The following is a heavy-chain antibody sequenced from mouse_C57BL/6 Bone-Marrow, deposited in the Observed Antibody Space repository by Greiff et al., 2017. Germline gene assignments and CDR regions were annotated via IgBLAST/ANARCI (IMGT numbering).Heavy chain of an antibody. CDR1: GYAFSSSW. D-gene: IGHD1-3*01. CDR2: IYPGDGDT. Sequence: QVQLKQSGPELVKPGASVKISCKASGYAFSSSWMNWVKQRPGKGLEWIGRIYPGDGDTNYNGKFKGKATLTADKSSSTAYMQLSSLTSEDSAVYFCARGVKGAWFAYWGQGTLVTVSA. V-gene: IGHV1-82*01. CDR3: ARGVKGAWFAY. J-gene: IGHJ3*01.